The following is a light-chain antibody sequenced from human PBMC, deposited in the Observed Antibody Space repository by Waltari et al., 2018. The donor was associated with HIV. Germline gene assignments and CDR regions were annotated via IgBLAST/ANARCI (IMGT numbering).Light chain of an antibody. Sequence: QSALTQPRSVSGSPGQSVTISCTGPRSHVGGYHYVSWYQHHPNKGPKLLIYDVTKRPSGVPDRFSGSKSGNTASLTISGLQAEDEADYYCCSYADTYFVVFGGRTTLTVL. CDR3: CSYADTYFVV. V-gene: IGLV2-11*01. CDR1: RSHVGGYHY. CDR2: DVT. J-gene: IGLJ2*01.